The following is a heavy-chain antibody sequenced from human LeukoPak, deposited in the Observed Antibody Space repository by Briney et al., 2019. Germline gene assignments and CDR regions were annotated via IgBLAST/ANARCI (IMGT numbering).Heavy chain of an antibody. V-gene: IGHV4-34*01. D-gene: IGHD4-17*01. CDR3: ARDQDYAFDY. CDR1: GGSFSGYY. J-gene: IGHJ4*02. CDR2: INHSGST. Sequence: PSETLSLTCAVYGGSFSGYYWSWIRQPPGKGLEWIGEINHSGSTNYNPSLKSRVTISVDTSKNQFSLKLSSVTAADTAVYYCARDQDYAFDYWGQGTLVTVSS.